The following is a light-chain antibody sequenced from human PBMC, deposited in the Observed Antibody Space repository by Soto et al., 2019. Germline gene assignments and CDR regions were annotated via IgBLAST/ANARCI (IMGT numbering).Light chain of an antibody. J-gene: IGLJ3*02. CDR3: QTWGTGIWV. CDR1: SGHSSYA. CDR2: LNSDGSH. V-gene: IGLV4-69*01. Sequence: QSVLTQSPSASASLGASVKLTCTLSSGHSSYAIAWHQQQPEKGPRYLMKLNSDGSHSKGDGIPDRFSGSSSRAERYLTISILQSEDEADYYCQTWGTGIWVFGGGTKLTVL.